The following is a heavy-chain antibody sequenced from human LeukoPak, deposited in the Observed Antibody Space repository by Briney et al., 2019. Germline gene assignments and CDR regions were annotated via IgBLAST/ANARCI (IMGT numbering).Heavy chain of an antibody. J-gene: IGHJ6*02. D-gene: IGHD5-24*01. V-gene: IGHV3-11*01. CDR1: GFTFSDYY. CDR3: ARDSFGRWPHYYYYGMDV. CDR2: ISSSGSTI. Sequence: PGGSLRLSCAASGFTFSDYYMSWIRQAPGKGLEWVSYISSSGSTIYYADSVKGRFTISRDNAKNSLYLQMNSLRAEDTAVYYCARDSFGRWPHYYYYGMDVWGQGTTVTVSS.